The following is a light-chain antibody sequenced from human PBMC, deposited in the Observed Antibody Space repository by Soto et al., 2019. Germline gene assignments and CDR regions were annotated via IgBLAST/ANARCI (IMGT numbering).Light chain of an antibody. J-gene: IGLJ3*02. CDR2: DVS. V-gene: IGLV2-14*03. CDR3: SSSTATSTPWV. CDR1: SSDVGGYNY. Sequence: QSALTQPASVSGSPGQSITISCTGTSSDVGGYNYVSWYQQHPGKAPKLMIYDVSNRPSGVSNRFSGSKNGNKASLTISGLQAADEAAYYCSSSTATSTPWVFGGGTKLTVL.